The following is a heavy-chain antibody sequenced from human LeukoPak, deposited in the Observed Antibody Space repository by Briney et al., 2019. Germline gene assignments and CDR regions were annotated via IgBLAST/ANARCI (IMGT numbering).Heavy chain of an antibody. Sequence: GASVKVSCKASGYTFTGHYINWVRQAPGQGLEWMGWINPDSGGTNYAQKFQGRVTMTRDTSISTVYMELSRLRSDDTAVYYCARRVEAVSSWYPSWFDPWGQGTLVTVSS. D-gene: IGHD6-13*01. CDR1: GYTFTGHY. J-gene: IGHJ5*02. V-gene: IGHV1-2*02. CDR3: ARRVEAVSSWYPSWFDP. CDR2: INPDSGGT.